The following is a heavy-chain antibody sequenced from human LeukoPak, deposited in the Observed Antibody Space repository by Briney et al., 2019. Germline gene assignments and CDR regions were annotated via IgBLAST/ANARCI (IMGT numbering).Heavy chain of an antibody. D-gene: IGHD4-17*01. V-gene: IGHV1-18*01. CDR1: GYTFTSYG. Sequence: SVKVSCKASGYTFTSYGISWVRQAPGQGLEGMGWISAYNGNTNYAKKLQGRVTMTTDTSTRTAYMELRSLRVDDTAVYYCARDGGYGDYGVQYFDYWGQGTLVTVSS. CDR2: ISAYNGNT. CDR3: ARDGGYGDYGVQYFDY. J-gene: IGHJ4*02.